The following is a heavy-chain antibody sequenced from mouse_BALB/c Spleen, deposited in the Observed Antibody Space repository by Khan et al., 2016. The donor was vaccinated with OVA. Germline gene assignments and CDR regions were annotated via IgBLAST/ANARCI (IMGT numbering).Heavy chain of an antibody. Sequence: VELVESGPGLVAPSQSLSITCTVSGFSLTSYGVHWVRQPPGKGLEWLGVIRAGGSTNYNSAFMSRLSISKENSKSQVFLKMNSLQTDDTAMYYYARLEDIWGQGTTLTVSS. CDR2: IRAGGST. CDR1: GFSLTSYG. CDR3: ARLEDI. J-gene: IGHJ2*01. V-gene: IGHV2-9*02. D-gene: IGHD1-3*01.